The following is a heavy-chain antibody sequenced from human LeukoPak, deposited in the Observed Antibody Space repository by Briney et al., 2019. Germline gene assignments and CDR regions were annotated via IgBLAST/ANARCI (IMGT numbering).Heavy chain of an antibody. J-gene: IGHJ4*02. Sequence: SETLSLTCTVSGGSISSYYWSWIRQPPGKGLEWIGYIYYSGSTNYNPSLKSRVTISVDTSKNQFSLKLTSVTAADTAVYYCARREGSSWDMVYWGQGTLVAVSS. CDR2: IYYSGST. V-gene: IGHV4-59*08. CDR3: ARREGSSWDMVY. D-gene: IGHD6-13*01. CDR1: GGSISSYY.